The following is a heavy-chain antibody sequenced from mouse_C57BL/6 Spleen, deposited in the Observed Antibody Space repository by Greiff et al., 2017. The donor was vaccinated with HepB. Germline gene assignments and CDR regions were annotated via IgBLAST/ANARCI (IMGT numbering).Heavy chain of an antibody. J-gene: IGHJ2*01. CDR1: GYSFTSYY. CDR2: IYPGSGNT. V-gene: IGHV1-66*01. CDR3: ARWDYYGSDDY. D-gene: IGHD1-1*01. Sequence: VHLVESGPELVKPGASVKISCKASGYSFTSYYIHWVKQRPGQGLEWIGWIYPGSGNTKYNEKFKGKATLTADTSSSTAYMQLSSLTSEDSAVYYCARWDYYGSDDYWGQGTTLTVSS.